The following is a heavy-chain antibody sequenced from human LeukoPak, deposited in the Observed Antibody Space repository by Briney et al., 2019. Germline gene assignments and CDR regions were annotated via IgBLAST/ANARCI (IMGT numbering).Heavy chain of an antibody. D-gene: IGHD2-15*01. CDR3: ARVPPRDYCSGGSCYSFFDY. Sequence: ASVKVSCKASGYTFSSYAISWVRQAPGQGLEWMGGIIPIFGTANYAQKFQGRVTITADESTSTAYMELSSLRSEDTAVYYCARVPPRDYCSGGSCYSFFDYWGQGTLVTVSS. CDR2: IIPIFGTA. V-gene: IGHV1-69*13. CDR1: GYTFSSYA. J-gene: IGHJ4*02.